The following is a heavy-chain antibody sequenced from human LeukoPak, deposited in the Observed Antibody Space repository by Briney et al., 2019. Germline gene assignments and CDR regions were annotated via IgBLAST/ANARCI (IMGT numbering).Heavy chain of an antibody. D-gene: IGHD3-22*01. CDR3: VGKKYYYDSSGLYYFDY. CDR2: IWYDGSNK. Sequence: GGSLRLSCAASGFTFSSYGMRWVRQAPGKGLEWVAVIWYDGSNKYYADSVKGRFTISRDNSKNTLYLQMNSLRAEDTAVYYCVGKKYYYDSSGLYYFDYWGQGTLVTVSS. CDR1: GFTFSSYG. V-gene: IGHV3-33*01. J-gene: IGHJ4*02.